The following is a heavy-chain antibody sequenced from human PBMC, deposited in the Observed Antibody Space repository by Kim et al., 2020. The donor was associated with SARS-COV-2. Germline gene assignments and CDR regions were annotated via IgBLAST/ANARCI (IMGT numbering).Heavy chain of an antibody. D-gene: IGHD3-10*01. CDR3: ARPTRYGSGSC. V-gene: IGHV1-2*02. J-gene: IGHJ4*02. Sequence: TNYAQKFQGRVTMTRDTSISTAYMELSRLRSDDTAVYYCARPTRYGSGSCWGQGTLVTVSS. CDR2: T.